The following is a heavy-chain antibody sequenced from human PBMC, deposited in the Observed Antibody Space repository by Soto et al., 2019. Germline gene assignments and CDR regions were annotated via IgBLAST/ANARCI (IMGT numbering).Heavy chain of an antibody. CDR3: ASRVMAAFDY. CDR1: GFQSSSYC. J-gene: IGHJ4*02. CDR2: IWYDGSNK. D-gene: IGHD3-16*01. Sequence: GGSLRHSCASSGFQSSSYCRHLVRQAPGKGLEWVAVIWYDGSNKYYADSVKGRFTISRDNSKNTLYLQMNSLRAEDTAVYYCASRVMAAFDYWGQGNLVTVSS. V-gene: IGHV3-33*08.